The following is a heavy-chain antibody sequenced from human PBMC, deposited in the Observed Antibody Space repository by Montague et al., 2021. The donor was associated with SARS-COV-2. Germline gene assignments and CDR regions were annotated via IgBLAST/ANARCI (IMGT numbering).Heavy chain of an antibody. CDR2: TYYGSSWNT. D-gene: IGHD1-7*01. Sequence: CAISGDSVSRNNPAWNWIRQSPSRGLEWLGRTYYGSSWNTDYAVSVKRRITISPDTSKNQFSLHLNSVTPEGTAVYYCARGWNYAFDIWSQGTMVTVSS. CDR1: GDSVSRNNPA. J-gene: IGHJ3*02. V-gene: IGHV6-1*01. CDR3: ARGWNYAFDI.